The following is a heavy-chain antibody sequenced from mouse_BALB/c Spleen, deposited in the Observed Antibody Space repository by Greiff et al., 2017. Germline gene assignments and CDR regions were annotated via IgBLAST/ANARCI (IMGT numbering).Heavy chain of an antibody. Sequence: VKLQESGPGLVAPSQSLSITCTVSGFSLTSYGVHWVRQPPGKGLEWLGVIWAGGSTNYNSALMSRLSISKDNSKSQVFLKMNSLQTDDTAMYYCARDDYRYDLDYWGQGTTLTVSS. J-gene: IGHJ2*01. V-gene: IGHV2-9*02. CDR2: IWAGGST. D-gene: IGHD2-14*01. CDR3: ARDDYRYDLDY. CDR1: GFSLTSYG.